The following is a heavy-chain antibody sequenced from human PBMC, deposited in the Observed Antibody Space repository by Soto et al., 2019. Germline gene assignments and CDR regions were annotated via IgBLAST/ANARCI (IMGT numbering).Heavy chain of an antibody. Sequence: ASVKVSCKASGYSFSSFGISWVRQAPGQGLEWVGWVSVPSGDTSSAQNFQGRVAVTTDTSTSTAYMEVGSLRSDDTAVYYCARTCRSGGSCYLEYWGEGTLVTVSS. CDR1: GYSFSSFG. J-gene: IGHJ4*02. CDR3: ARTCRSGGSCYLEY. CDR2: VSVPSGDT. D-gene: IGHD2-15*01. V-gene: IGHV1-18*01.